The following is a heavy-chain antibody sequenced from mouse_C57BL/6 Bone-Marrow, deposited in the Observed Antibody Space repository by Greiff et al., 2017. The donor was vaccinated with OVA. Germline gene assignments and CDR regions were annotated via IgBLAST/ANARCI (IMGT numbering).Heavy chain of an antibody. CDR3: ARRGRYGTRGYYAMDY. J-gene: IGHJ4*01. CDR2: IYWDDDK. D-gene: IGHD1-1*01. Sequence: QVTLKESGPGILQSSQTLSLTCSFSGFSLNTSNMGVSWIRQPSGKGLEWLAHIYWDDDKRYNPSLKSRLTISKHTSRNQVVLKITSVDTADTATYYSARRGRYGTRGYYAMDYWGQGTSVTVSS. CDR1: GFSLNTSNMG. V-gene: IGHV8-12*01.